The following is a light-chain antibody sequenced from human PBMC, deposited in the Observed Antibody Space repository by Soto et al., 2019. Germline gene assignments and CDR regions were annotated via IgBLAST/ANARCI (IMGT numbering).Light chain of an antibody. Sequence: DIQMTQSPSTLSASVGDRVTITCRASQSISSSLAWFQQKPGKAPNLLIYKASSLQSGVPSRFSGSGSGTEFTLTISSLQPDDFASYYCQQYNSYPHTFGQGTKLEIK. J-gene: IGKJ2*01. CDR3: QQYNSYPHT. CDR1: QSISSS. V-gene: IGKV1-5*03. CDR2: KAS.